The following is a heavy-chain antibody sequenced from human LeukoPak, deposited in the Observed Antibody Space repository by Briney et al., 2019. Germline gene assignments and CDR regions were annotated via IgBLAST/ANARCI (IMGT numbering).Heavy chain of an antibody. D-gene: IGHD6-19*01. CDR1: GGSFSGYY. V-gene: IGHV4-34*01. Sequence: SETLSLTCAVYGGSFSGYYWSWIRQPPGKGLEWIGEINHSGSTNYNPSLKSRVTISVDTSKNQFSLKLSSVTAADTAVYYCARRTLRGIRKMAGIDYWGQGTLVTVSS. CDR2: INHSGST. J-gene: IGHJ4*02. CDR3: ARRTLRGIRKMAGIDY.